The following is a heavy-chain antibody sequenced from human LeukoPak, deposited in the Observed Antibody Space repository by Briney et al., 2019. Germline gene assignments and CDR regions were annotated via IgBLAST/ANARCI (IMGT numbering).Heavy chain of an antibody. CDR1: GFTVSSNY. Sequence: GGSLRLSCAASGFTVSSNYMSWVRQAPGKGLEWVSIIYSGGSTFYADSVKGRFTISRDTSKNTLYLQMNSLRAEDTAVYYCAREVGATRGLDPWGQGTLVTVSS. D-gene: IGHD1-26*01. CDR2: IYSGGST. V-gene: IGHV3-53*01. J-gene: IGHJ5*02. CDR3: AREVGATRGLDP.